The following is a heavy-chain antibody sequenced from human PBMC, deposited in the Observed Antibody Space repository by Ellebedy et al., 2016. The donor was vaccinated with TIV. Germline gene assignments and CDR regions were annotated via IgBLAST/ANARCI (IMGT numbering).Heavy chain of an antibody. CDR1: KFTFRSYE. J-gene: IGHJ4*02. D-gene: IGHD2-8*01. CDR2: VYYSGGT. V-gene: IGHV4-59*01. Sequence: MPGGSLRLSCEVSKFTFRSYEMNWIRQPPGKGLGWIGYVYYSGGTNYNPSLKGRVTISVDTSTNQFSLTLKSVNAAETAVYYWARVTAMYERVDHWGQGTLVTVSS. CDR3: ARVTAMYERVDH.